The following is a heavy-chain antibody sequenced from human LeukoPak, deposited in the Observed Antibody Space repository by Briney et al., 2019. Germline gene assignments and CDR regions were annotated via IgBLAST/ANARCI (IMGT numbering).Heavy chain of an antibody. D-gene: IGHD5-12*01. V-gene: IGHV1-3*01. Sequence: GASVKVSCKASGYTFTSYAMHWVRQAPGQRLEWMGWINAGNGNTKYSQKFQGRVTITRDTSASTAYMELSSLRSEDTAVYYCAREWLRSNTYGMDVWGQGTTVTVSS. CDR2: INAGNGNT. CDR1: GYTFTSYA. J-gene: IGHJ6*02. CDR3: AREWLRSNTYGMDV.